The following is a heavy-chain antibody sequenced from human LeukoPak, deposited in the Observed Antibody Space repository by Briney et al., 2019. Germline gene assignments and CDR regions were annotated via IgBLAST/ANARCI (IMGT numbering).Heavy chain of an antibody. D-gene: IGHD3-10*01. CDR2: ISLTGYNT. CDR1: GFTLSNHA. CDR3: ARSYASGINYMDV. Sequence: GGSLRLSCVASGFTLSNHAMRWVRQGPGKGLEYVSAISLTGYNTYCANSVKGRFTISRDDSKHTLYCQMGSLRTEDMVVYYCARSYASGINYMDVWGKGSTVTVSS. J-gene: IGHJ6*03. V-gene: IGHV3-64*01.